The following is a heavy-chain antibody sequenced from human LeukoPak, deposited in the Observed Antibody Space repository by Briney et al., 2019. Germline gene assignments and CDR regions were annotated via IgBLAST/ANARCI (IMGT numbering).Heavy chain of an antibody. CDR3: AKTRRVLDAFDI. CDR1: GFTFSSYA. CDR2: ISGSGGST. D-gene: IGHD3-10*01. V-gene: IGHV3-23*01. Sequence: HSGGSLRLSCAASGFTFSSYAMSWVRQAPGKGLEWVSAISGSGGSTYYADSVKGRFTISRDNSKNTLYLQMNSLRAEDTAVYSCAKTRRVLDAFDIWGQGTMVTVSS. J-gene: IGHJ3*02.